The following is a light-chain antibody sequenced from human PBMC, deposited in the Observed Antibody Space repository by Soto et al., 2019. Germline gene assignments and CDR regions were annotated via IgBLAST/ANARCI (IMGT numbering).Light chain of an antibody. Sequence: EIVMTQSPATLSVSPGDRATLSCRASQSVSSNLAWYQQKPGQATRLLIYGASTRATGIPARFSGSGSGTEFTLTIRSLQSEDFAVYYCQQYNNWPRSFGQGTKVEIK. V-gene: IGKV3-15*01. CDR1: QSVSSN. CDR2: GAS. CDR3: QQYNNWPRS. J-gene: IGKJ1*01.